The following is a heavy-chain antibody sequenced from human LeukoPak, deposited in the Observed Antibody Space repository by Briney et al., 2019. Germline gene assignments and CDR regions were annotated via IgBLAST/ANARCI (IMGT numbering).Heavy chain of an antibody. CDR2: IRSTPIGGTT. Sequence: PGRSLRLSCTASGLVFSEHSLSWVRRAPGQGPEWVGFIRSTPIGGTTEYAASVKGRFSISRDDSKGIAYLQMDTLQIEDTGVYYCTTLMSGRPDVWGQGTLVTVAS. V-gene: IGHV3-49*04. J-gene: IGHJ4*02. CDR1: GLVFSEHS. CDR3: TTLMSGRPDV. D-gene: IGHD2-8*01.